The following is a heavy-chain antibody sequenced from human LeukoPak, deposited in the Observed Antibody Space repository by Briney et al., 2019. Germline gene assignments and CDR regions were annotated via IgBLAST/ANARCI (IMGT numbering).Heavy chain of an antibody. CDR2: IYYSGST. CDR1: GGSISSGDYY. Sequence: SETLSLTCTVSGGSISSGDYYLSWIRQPPGKGLEWIGNIYYSGSTYYNPSLKSRVTISVDTSKNQFSLKLSSVTADDTAVYYCARTSGGYSDYVSRYFDYWGQGTLVTVSS. V-gene: IGHV4-30-4*01. CDR3: ARTSGGYSDYVSRYFDY. J-gene: IGHJ4*02. D-gene: IGHD4-11*01.